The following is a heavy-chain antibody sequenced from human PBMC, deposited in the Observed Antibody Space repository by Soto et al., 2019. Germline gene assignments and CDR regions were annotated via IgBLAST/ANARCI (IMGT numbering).Heavy chain of an antibody. D-gene: IGHD1-26*01. CDR1: GFTFSSYA. V-gene: IGHV1-58*01. Sequence: SVKVSCKTSGFTFSSYAVSWVRQAPGHRLQWIGGINVVIATANYAQKLQDRVTITTDKSTSTAYMELSSLRPEDTAVYYCAAGAGSYIYGVVRHWG. CDR3: AAGAGSYIYGVVRH. J-gene: IGHJ1*01. CDR2: INVVIATA.